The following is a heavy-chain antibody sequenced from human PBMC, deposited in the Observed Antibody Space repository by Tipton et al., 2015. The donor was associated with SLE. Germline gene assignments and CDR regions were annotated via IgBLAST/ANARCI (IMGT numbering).Heavy chain of an antibody. D-gene: IGHD2-2*01. J-gene: IGHJ4*02. V-gene: IGHV4-39*07. CDR2: IYYSGST. CDR1: GGSISSSSYY. CDR3: ARDAPYCSSTSCLSDY. Sequence: GLVKPSETLSLSCTVSGGSISSSSYYWGWIRQPPGKGLEWIGSIYYSGSTYYNPSLKSRATISVDTSKNQFSLKLSSVTAADTAVYYCARDAPYCSSTSCLSDYWGQGTLVTVSS.